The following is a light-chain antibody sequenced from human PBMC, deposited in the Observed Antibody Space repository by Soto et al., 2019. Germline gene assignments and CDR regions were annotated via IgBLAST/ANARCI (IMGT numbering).Light chain of an antibody. CDR2: AAS. CDR1: QNIDNH. V-gene: IGKV3D-15*01. Sequence: IVMTQSPATLSLSPGERATLSCSASQNIDNHLAWYQQIPGQAPRLLMYAASTRATGIPARFSGSGSGTEFTLTISSLQSEDFAVYYCQEYNKWPSWSFGRGTKVDSK. J-gene: IGKJ1*01. CDR3: QEYNKWPSWS.